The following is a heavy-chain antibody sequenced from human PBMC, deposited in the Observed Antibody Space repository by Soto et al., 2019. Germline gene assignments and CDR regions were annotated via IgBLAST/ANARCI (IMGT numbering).Heavy chain of an antibody. CDR3: AKSPHDILIGSAFDY. D-gene: IGHD3-9*01. Sequence: EVQLVESRGGLVQPDRSLRLSCAASGFTFDDYAMHWVRQGPGKGLEWVSGISWNSGGIGYADSVKGRFTISRDNAKNSLYLQMDRLRPEDTAFYYCAKSPHDILIGSAFDYWGQGTLVTVSS. J-gene: IGHJ4*02. CDR2: ISWNSGGI. V-gene: IGHV3-9*01. CDR1: GFTFDDYA.